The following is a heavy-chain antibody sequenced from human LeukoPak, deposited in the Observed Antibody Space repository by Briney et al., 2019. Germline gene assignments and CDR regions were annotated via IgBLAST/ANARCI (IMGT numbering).Heavy chain of an antibody. J-gene: IGHJ4*02. CDR1: GFTFSEHY. CDR3: ANSGWSLRDY. CDR2: IKPDGSQK. D-gene: IGHD6-19*01. V-gene: IGHV3-7*01. Sequence: GGSLRLSCVASGFTFSEHYMDWVRQSPGQGLEWVANIKPDGSQKYYVGSVKGRFSISRGNAENSLYLQMNSLRAEDTAVYYCANSGWSLRDYWGQGTLVTVSS.